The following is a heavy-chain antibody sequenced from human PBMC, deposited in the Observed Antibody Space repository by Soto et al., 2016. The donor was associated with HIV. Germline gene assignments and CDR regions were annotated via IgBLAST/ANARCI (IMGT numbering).Heavy chain of an antibody. CDR2: IRSSTSYT. V-gene: IGHV3-21*01. D-gene: IGHD6-19*01. Sequence: EVQLVESGGGLVKPGGSLRLSCAASGFTFSTYSMNWVRQAPGKGLEWVSSIRSSTSYTYYADSVKGRFTISRDNAKNSLYLQMNSLRAEDTAVYYCARDLNPDSSGWYTNFDYWGQGTLVTVSS. CDR3: ARDLNPDSSGWYTNFDY. CDR1: GFTFSTYS. J-gene: IGHJ4*02.